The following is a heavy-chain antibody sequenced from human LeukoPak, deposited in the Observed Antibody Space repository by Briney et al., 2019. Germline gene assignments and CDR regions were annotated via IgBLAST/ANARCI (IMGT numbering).Heavy chain of an antibody. CDR1: GFTFSSYW. CDR2: INSDGSST. V-gene: IGHV3-74*01. D-gene: IGHD3-22*01. Sequence: GGSLRLSCAASGFTFSSYWMHWVRQAPGKGLVWVSRINSDGSSTNYADSVKGRFTISRDNSKNTLYLQMNSLRAEDTAMYYCARNRYYYDSSGPTDYWGQGTLVTVSS. J-gene: IGHJ4*02. CDR3: ARNRYYYDSSGPTDY.